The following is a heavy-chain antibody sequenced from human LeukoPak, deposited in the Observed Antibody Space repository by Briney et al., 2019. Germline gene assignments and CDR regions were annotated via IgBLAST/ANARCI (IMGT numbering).Heavy chain of an antibody. CDR1: GFTYSSYG. V-gene: IGHV3-33*01. Sequence: GGSLRLSCAASGFTYSSYGMHWVRQAPGKGLEWVAFIWYDGSNKYYADSVKGRFTISRDNSKNTVYLQMNSLRVEDTAVYYCARGLAAEGSLDDWGQGTTVTVSS. J-gene: IGHJ6*02. CDR2: IWYDGSNK. D-gene: IGHD6-25*01. CDR3: ARGLAAEGSLDD.